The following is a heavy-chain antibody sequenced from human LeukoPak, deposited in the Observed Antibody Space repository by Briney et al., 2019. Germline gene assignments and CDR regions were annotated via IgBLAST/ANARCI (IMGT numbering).Heavy chain of an antibody. CDR3: AKDPNGDYIGTFDM. V-gene: IGHV3-23*01. D-gene: IGHD4-17*01. Sequence: PGGSLGLSCAASEFTFSSYGMSWVRQAPGKGLEWVSWISGNTANTYYADSVQGQFSISRDNSKNTLYLQMYSLRAEDTAIYYCAKDPNGDYIGTFDMWGQGTMVTVSS. J-gene: IGHJ3*02. CDR2: ISGNTANT. CDR1: EFTFSSYG.